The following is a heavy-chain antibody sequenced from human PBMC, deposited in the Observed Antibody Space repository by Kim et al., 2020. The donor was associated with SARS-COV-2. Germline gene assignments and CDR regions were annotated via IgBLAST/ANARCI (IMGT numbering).Heavy chain of an antibody. V-gene: IGHV1-3*01. CDR2: INAGNGNT. CDR1: GYTFTSYA. Sequence: ASVKVSCKASGYTFTSYAMHWVRQAPGQRLEWMGWINAGNGNTKYSQKFQGRVTITRDTSASTAYMELSSLRSEDTAVYYCARDASGTRTYFDYWGQGTLVTVSS. J-gene: IGHJ4*02. D-gene: IGHD3-10*01. CDR3: ARDASGTRTYFDY.